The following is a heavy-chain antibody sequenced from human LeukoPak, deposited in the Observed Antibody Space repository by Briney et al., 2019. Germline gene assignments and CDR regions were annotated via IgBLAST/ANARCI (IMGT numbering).Heavy chain of an antibody. D-gene: IGHD7-27*01. J-gene: IGHJ6*02. V-gene: IGHV5-51*01. CDR1: GYTFTTHW. CDR2: IYPGGSEV. CDR3: ARYPPGYYGMDV. Sequence: GESLKISCKGSGYTFTTHWIGWVRQMPGRTLEWIGIIYPGGSEVRYSPSVQGQVTISADESISTAYLQWSSLKASDNAIYYCARYPPGYYGMDVWGQGTTVTVSS.